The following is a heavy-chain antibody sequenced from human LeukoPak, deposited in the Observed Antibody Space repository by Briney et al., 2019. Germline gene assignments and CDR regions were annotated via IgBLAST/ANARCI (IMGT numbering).Heavy chain of an antibody. D-gene: IGHD3-10*01. CDR3: ARGGYYYGSGSYYTFDY. J-gene: IGHJ4*02. Sequence: GASVKVSCKASGYTFTSYDINWVRQATGQGLEWMGWMNPNSGNTGYAQKFQGRVTMTRNTSISTAYMELSSLRSEDTAVYYCARGGYYYGSGSYYTFDYWGQGTLVTVSS. V-gene: IGHV1-8*01. CDR1: GYTFTSYD. CDR2: MNPNSGNT.